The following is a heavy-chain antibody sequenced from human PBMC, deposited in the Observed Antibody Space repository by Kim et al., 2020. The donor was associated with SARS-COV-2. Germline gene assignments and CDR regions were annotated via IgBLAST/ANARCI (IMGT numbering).Heavy chain of an antibody. Sequence: GGSLRLSCAASGFTFDDHAMHWVRQTPGKGLEWVSGITWNSVTITYADSVKGRFTISRDNAKNSLYLQMNSLRAEDTALYYCVKDRHTAMIKTPDYWGQGTLVTVSS. CDR1: GFTFDDHA. CDR2: ITWNSVTI. D-gene: IGHD5-18*01. CDR3: VKDRHTAMIKTPDY. J-gene: IGHJ4*02. V-gene: IGHV3-9*01.